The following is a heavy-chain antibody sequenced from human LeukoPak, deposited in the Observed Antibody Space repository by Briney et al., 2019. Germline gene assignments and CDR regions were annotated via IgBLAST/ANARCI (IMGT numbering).Heavy chain of an antibody. V-gene: IGHV3-15*01. J-gene: IGHJ6*03. D-gene: IGHD2-2*02. CDR2: IKSKTDGGTT. Sequence: GGSLRLSCAASGFTFSNAWMSWVRQAPGKGLEWVGRIKSKTDGGTTDYAAPVKGRFTISRDDSKNTLYLQMNSLKTEDTAVYYCTTGDCRSTSCYTDYHYYYMDVWGKGTTVTVPS. CDR1: GFTFSNAW. CDR3: TTGDCRSTSCYTDYHYYYMDV.